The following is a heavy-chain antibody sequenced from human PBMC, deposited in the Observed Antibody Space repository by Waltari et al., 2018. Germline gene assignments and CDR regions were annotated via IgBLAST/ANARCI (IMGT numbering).Heavy chain of an antibody. J-gene: IGHJ4*02. Sequence: ELQLVESGGGLVQPGGSLRLSCAASGFTFSNYWMHWVRQAPGKGLVWFSRINNDGTSVTYADSVKGRFTIARDTAKNTLYLKLDSVRADDAAVYFCARNGSDFSFDQWGQGTRVTVSS. V-gene: IGHV3-74*03. CDR3: ARNGSDFSFDQ. CDR2: INNDGTSV. CDR1: GFTFSNYW. D-gene: IGHD3-3*01.